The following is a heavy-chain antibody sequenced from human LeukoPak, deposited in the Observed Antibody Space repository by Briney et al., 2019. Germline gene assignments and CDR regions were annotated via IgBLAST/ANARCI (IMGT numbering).Heavy chain of an antibody. J-gene: IGHJ4*02. CDR2: MSGSGMTP. D-gene: IGHD1-7*01. CDR3: AKDSTPYSGNTFYFDY. V-gene: IGHV3-23*01. Sequence: GGSLRLSCAASGFTFSSYAISWVRQAPGNGLEWVSTMSGSGMTPKYADSVKGRFTISRDNSNNTLYLQMNSLRAEDTAVYYCAKDSTPYSGNTFYFDYWGQGTLVTVSS. CDR1: GFTFSSYA.